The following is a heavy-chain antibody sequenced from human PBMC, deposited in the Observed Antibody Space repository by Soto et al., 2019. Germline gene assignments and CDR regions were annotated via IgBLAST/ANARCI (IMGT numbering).Heavy chain of an antibody. CDR2: ISSHGDST. J-gene: IGHJ4*02. V-gene: IGHV3-23*01. Sequence: EVQLLESGGDLVQPGGSLRLSCAASGFIFSSYAMSWVRQAPGKGLEWVSTISSHGDSTYYADSVKGRFTISRDNSKNTLYLQMNSLRAEDTAVYYCAKAPYSGSYSHFDYWGQGTLVTVSS. CDR1: GFIFSSYA. CDR3: AKAPYSGSYSHFDY. D-gene: IGHD1-26*01.